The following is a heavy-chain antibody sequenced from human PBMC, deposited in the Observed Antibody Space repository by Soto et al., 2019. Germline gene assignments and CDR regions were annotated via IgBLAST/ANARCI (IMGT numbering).Heavy chain of an antibody. D-gene: IGHD3-22*01. CDR3: ARMGYDSSGYSYYFDS. CDR2: IYYSGST. CDR1: GDSITSGVHY. Sequence: SETLSLTCTVSGDSITSGVHYWSWIRQLPGKGLEWIGYIYYSGSTNYNASLKSRVTISVDTSKNQFSLKLSSVTAADTAVYYCARMGYDSSGYSYYFDSWGQGTLVTVSS. J-gene: IGHJ4*02. V-gene: IGHV4-61*08.